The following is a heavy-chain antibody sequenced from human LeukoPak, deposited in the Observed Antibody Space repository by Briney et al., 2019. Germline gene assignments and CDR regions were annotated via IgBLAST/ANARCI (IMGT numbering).Heavy chain of an antibody. Sequence: GGSLRLSCAASGFTYIHYGVHWVRQAPGKGLEWVAVIWSDGTQKYYGDAVKGRFTISIDNSMKTLFLQMNSLRGDDTAVYYCAKDAQRGFDYRNSLESWGKGTLVTVSS. D-gene: IGHD4-11*01. CDR1: GFTYIHYG. CDR2: IWSDGTQK. J-gene: IGHJ4*02. CDR3: AKDAQRGFDYRNSLES. V-gene: IGHV3-33*06.